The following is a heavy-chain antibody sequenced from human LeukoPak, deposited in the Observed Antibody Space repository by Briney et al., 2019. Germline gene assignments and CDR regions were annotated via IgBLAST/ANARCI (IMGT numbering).Heavy chain of an antibody. J-gene: IGHJ4*02. CDR3: AKLRSGYYRLFDY. Sequence: GGSLRLSCAASGSTFSSYAMSWVRQAPGKGLEWVSAISGSGGSTYYADSVKGRFTISRDNSKNTLYLQMNSLRAEDTAVYYCAKLRSGYYRLFDYWGQGTLVTVSS. V-gene: IGHV3-23*01. D-gene: IGHD3-22*01. CDR2: ISGSGGST. CDR1: GSTFSSYA.